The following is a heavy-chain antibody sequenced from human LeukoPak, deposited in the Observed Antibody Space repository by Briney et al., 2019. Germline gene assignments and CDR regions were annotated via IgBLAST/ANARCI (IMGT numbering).Heavy chain of an antibody. D-gene: IGHD3-3*02. CDR1: GFMFSDYY. CDR2: ISNSGNTI. Sequence: GGSLRLSCAASGFMFSDYYMIWIRQAPGKGLEWVSYISNSGNTINYADSVKGRFTISRDNAKNSLYLQMNSLRAEDTAMYYCARRSTIFGVVIYFDYWGQGTLVTVSS. CDR3: ARRSTIFGVVIYFDY. J-gene: IGHJ4*02. V-gene: IGHV3-11*04.